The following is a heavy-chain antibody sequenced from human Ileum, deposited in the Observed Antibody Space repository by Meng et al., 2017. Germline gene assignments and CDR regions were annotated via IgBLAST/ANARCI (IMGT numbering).Heavy chain of an antibody. D-gene: IGHD3-10*01. CDR3: ARENYYGSGRLGAFDI. Sequence: SCAASGFPFSSYAMHWVRQAPGKGLEWLAVISDDRSQKYYADSVKGRLTISRDNSKDTLYLQMNSLRAEDTAVYYCARENYYGSGRLGAFDIWGQGTMVTVSS. J-gene: IGHJ3*02. CDR2: ISDDRSQK. V-gene: IGHV3-30*04. CDR1: GFPFSSYA.